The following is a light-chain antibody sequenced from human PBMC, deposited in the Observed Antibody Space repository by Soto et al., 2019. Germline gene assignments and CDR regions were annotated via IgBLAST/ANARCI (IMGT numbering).Light chain of an antibody. CDR2: GAS. J-gene: IGKJ1*01. V-gene: IGKV3-15*01. CDR1: QSVSSN. CDR3: QHYNNWPPWT. Sequence: EIVMTQSPATLSVSPGGRAALSCRASQSVSSNLAWYQQKPGQAPRLLIYGASTRATGIPARFSGSGSGTEFTLTISSLQSEDFAVYYCQHYNNWPPWTFGQGTK.